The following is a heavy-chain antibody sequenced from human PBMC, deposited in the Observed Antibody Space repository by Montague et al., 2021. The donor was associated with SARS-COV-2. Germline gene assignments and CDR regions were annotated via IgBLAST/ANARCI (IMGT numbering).Heavy chain of an antibody. CDR2: IYTSGST. CDR1: GGSISSGSYY. V-gene: IGHV4-61*02. Sequence: TLSLTCTVSGGSISSGSYYWSWIRQPAGKGLEWIGRIYTSGSTNYNPSLKSRVTISVDTSKNQFSLKLSSVTAADTAVYYCARGGWGGTDCSSTSCKPSYSYYGMDVWGQGTTVTVSS. D-gene: IGHD2-2*01. CDR3: ARGGWGGTDCSSTSCKPSYSYYGMDV. J-gene: IGHJ6*02.